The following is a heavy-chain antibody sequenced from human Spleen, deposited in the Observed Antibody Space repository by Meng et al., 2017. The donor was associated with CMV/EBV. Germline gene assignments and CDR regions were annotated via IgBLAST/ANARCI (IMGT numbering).Heavy chain of an antibody. Sequence: SETLSLTCTVSGGSISSSSYYWGWIRQPPGMGLEWIGSIYYSGTTYYNSSLKSRVTISVDTSKNQFSLNLHSVTAADTAVYYCARDGFRSDYYGSGRHVNVPYYGMDVWGQGTTVTVSS. V-gene: IGHV4-39*07. CDR1: GGSISSSSYY. CDR2: IYYSGTT. CDR3: ARDGFRSDYYGSGRHVNVPYYGMDV. J-gene: IGHJ6*02. D-gene: IGHD3-10*01.